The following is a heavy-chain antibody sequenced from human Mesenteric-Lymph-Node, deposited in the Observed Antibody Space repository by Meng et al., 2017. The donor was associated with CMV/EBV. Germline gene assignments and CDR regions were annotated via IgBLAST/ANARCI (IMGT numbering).Heavy chain of an antibody. Sequence: GGSLRLSCAASGFTFSSHAMHWVRQAPGKGLEWVAVISYDGSSKYYADSVKGRFTISRDNSKNTLYVQMNSLRAEDTAVYYCAKGLYTTGWSCFDFWGQGALVTVSS. CDR1: GFTFSSHA. CDR3: AKGLYTTGWSCFDF. CDR2: ISYDGSSK. D-gene: IGHD6-19*01. J-gene: IGHJ4*02. V-gene: IGHV3-30-3*01.